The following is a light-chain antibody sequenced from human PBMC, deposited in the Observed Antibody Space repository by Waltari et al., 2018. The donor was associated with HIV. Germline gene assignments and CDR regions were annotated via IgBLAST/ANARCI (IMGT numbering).Light chain of an antibody. CDR1: NSDVGGYKS. J-gene: IGLJ2*01. CDR2: EVN. CDR3: AAWDDSLKGVL. Sequence: QSALTQPASVSGSPGQSITISCTGTNSDVGGYKSVSWYQQHPDKAPKLMIYEVNNQWPSGVPDRFSGSKSGTSASLAISGLQSEDEAVYYCAAWDDSLKGVLFGGGTKLTVL. V-gene: IGLV2-14*01.